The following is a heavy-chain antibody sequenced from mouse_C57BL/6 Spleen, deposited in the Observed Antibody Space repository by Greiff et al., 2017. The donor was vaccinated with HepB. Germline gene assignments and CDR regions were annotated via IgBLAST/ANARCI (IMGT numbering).Heavy chain of an antibody. CDR2: ISNKANGYTT. V-gene: IGHV7-3*01. CDR3: ARYAPYYYGSSLYYFDY. Sequence: DVKLVESGGGLVQPGGSLSLSCAASGFTFTDYYMSWVRQPPGKALEWLGFISNKANGYTTEYSASVKGRFTISRDNSQSILYLQMNALRAEDSATYYCARYAPYYYGSSLYYFDYWGQGTTLTVSS. CDR1: GFTFTDYY. J-gene: IGHJ2*01. D-gene: IGHD1-1*01.